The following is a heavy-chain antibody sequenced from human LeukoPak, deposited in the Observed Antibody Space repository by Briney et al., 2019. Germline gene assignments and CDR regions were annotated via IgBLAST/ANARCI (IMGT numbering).Heavy chain of an antibody. CDR3: ARATYNSLLRPSPFDY. D-gene: IGHD3-22*01. Sequence: ASVKVSCKASGYTFTSYAMHWVRQAPGQRLEWMGWINAGNGNTKYCRVTITRGTSASTAYMELSSLRSEDMAVYYCARATYNSLLRPSPFDYWGQGTLVTVSS. CDR1: GYTFTSYA. J-gene: IGHJ4*02. CDR2: INAGNGNT. V-gene: IGHV1-3*03.